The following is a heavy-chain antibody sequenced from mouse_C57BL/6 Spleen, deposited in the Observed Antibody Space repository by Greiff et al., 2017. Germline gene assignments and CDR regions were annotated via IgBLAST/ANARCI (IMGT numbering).Heavy chain of an antibody. J-gene: IGHJ4*01. CDR1: GYTFTNYW. D-gene: IGHD2-4*01. CDR2: IYPGGGYT. V-gene: IGHV1-63*01. CDR3: ARGDYGDYYAMDY. Sequence: VQLQQSGAELVRPGTSVKMSCKASGYTFTNYWIGWAKQRPGHGLEWIGDIYPGGGYTNYNEKFKGKATLTADKSSSTAYMQFSSLTSEDSAIYYCARGDYGDYYAMDYWGQGTSVTVSS.